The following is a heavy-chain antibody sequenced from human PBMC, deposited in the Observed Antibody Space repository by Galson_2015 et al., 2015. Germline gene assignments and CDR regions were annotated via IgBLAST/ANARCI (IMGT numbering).Heavy chain of an antibody. CDR3: ARDRASSYYVDY. Sequence: LRLSCAASGFTFRHYWMTWVRRAPGKGLEWVANIKEDGSEKYYIDSVKGRFTTSRDNAKNSVFLQMNSLRVEDTAVYYCARDRASSYYVDYWGRGTLVTVSS. CDR1: GFTFRHYW. D-gene: IGHD3-10*01. J-gene: IGHJ4*02. V-gene: IGHV3-7*01. CDR2: IKEDGSEK.